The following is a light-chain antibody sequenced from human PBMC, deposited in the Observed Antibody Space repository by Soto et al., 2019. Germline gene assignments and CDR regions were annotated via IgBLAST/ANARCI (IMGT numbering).Light chain of an antibody. CDR2: KAS. CDR3: QQYNNYPWT. V-gene: IGKV1-5*03. CDR1: QSISSW. Sequence: DIQMTQSPSTLSASVGDRVTITCRASQSISSWLAWYQRKPGKAPKLLIYKASSLEGGVPSRFSGSGSGTEFTLTITSLRPDDFASYYCQQYNNYPWTFGQGTKVEIK. J-gene: IGKJ1*01.